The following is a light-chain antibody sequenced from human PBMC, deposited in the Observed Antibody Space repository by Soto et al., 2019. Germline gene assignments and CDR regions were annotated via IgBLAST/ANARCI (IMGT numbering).Light chain of an antibody. Sequence: SYELTQPPSVSVSPGQTASITCSGDKLGDKYACWYQQKPGQSPVLVIYQDSKRPSGIPERFSGSNSGNTATLTISGTQAMDAADYYCQAWDSSTACRVFGTGTKLTVL. CDR2: QDS. CDR1: KLGDKY. V-gene: IGLV3-1*01. J-gene: IGLJ1*01. CDR3: QAWDSSTACRV.